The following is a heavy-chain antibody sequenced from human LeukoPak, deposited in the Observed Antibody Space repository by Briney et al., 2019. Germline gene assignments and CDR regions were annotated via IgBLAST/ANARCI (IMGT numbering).Heavy chain of an antibody. D-gene: IGHD6-13*01. CDR2: MNPNSGNT. Sequence: ASVKVSCKASGYTFTSYDINWVRQATGQGLEWMGWMNPNSGNTGYAQKFQGRVTMTRNTSISTAYMELSSLRSEDTAVYYCARGSTPASSSWYDYWGQGTLVTVSS. CDR1: GYTFTSYD. J-gene: IGHJ4*02. V-gene: IGHV1-8*01. CDR3: ARGSTPASSSWYDY.